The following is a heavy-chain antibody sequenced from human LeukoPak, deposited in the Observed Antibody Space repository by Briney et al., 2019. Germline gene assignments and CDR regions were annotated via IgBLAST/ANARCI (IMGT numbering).Heavy chain of an antibody. D-gene: IGHD4-17*01. Sequence: ASVKVSCKASGYTFTSYGISWVRQAPGQGLEWMGWISAYNGNTNYAQKLQGRVTMTRDMSTSTVYMELSSLRSEDTAVYYCARDPPTVTTPFDYWGQGTLVTVSS. CDR1: GYTFTSYG. J-gene: IGHJ4*02. CDR2: ISAYNGNT. CDR3: ARDPPTVTTPFDY. V-gene: IGHV1-18*01.